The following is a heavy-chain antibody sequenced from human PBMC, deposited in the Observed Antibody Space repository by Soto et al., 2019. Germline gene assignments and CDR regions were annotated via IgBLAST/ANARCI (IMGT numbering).Heavy chain of an antibody. D-gene: IGHD4-17*01. CDR1: GFTFSGYS. V-gene: IGHV3-48*01. CDR2: ISGSSSTI. J-gene: IGHJ4*02. CDR3: ARKALGDSKYYFDS. Sequence: PGGSLRLSCAASGFTFSGYSMNWVRQAPGKGLEWVSYISGSSSTIYYADSVKGRFTISRYNAENSLYLQKNSLRAEDTAVYYCARKALGDSKYYFDSWGQGSLVTVSS.